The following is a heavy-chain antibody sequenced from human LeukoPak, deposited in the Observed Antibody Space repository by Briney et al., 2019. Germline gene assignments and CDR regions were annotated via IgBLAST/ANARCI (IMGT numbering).Heavy chain of an antibody. J-gene: IGHJ4*02. CDR3: ARNKYDFWSGYYSYFDY. V-gene: IGHV4-30-2*01. Sequence: SETLSLTCAVSGGSISSGGYSWSWIRQPPGKGLEWIGYIHHSGSTYYNPSLKSRVTISVDRSKNQFSLKLSSVTAADTAVYYCARNKYDFWSGYYSYFDYWGQGTLVTVSS. D-gene: IGHD3-3*01. CDR2: IHHSGST. CDR1: GGSISSGGYS.